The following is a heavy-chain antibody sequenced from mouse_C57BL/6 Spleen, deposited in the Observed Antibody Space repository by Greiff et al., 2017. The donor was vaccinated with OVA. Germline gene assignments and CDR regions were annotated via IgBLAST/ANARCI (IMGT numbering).Heavy chain of an antibody. V-gene: IGHV1-26*01. CDR2: INPNNGGT. J-gene: IGHJ2*01. CDR3: ARYDDGYY. Sequence: VQLQQSGPELVKPGASVKISCKASGYTFTDYYMNWVKQSHGKSLEWIGDINPNNGGTSYNQKFKGKATLTVDKSSSTAYMELRSLTSEDSAVYYCARYDDGYYWGQGTTLTVSS. CDR1: GYTFTDYY. D-gene: IGHD2-3*01.